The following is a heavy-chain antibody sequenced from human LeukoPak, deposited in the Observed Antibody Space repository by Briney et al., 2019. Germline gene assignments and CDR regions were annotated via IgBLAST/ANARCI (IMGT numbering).Heavy chain of an antibody. V-gene: IGHV4-30-4*01. J-gene: IGHJ5*02. CDR1: GGSISSGDYY. D-gene: IGHD3-10*01. CDR2: IYYSGST. Sequence: SETLSLTCTVSGGSISSGDYYWSWIRQPPGKGLEWIGYIYYSGSTYYNPSLKSRVTISVDTSKNQFSLKLSSVTAADTAVYYCAREATMVRGLSWFGPWGQGTLVTVSS. CDR3: AREATMVRGLSWFGP.